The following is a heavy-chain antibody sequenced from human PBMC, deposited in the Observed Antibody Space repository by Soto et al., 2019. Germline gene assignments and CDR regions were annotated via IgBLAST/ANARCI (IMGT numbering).Heavy chain of an antibody. CDR1: GASFTSHF. Sequence: SETLSLTCSVSGASFTSHFWRWIRQPPGRGLEYIGFIYYTGATNYNSSLKSRVSISIDTSKNQVSLTLKSVTAADTAVYYCARSGLTFGGVVWGQGTLGTVSS. CDR3: ARSGLTFGGVV. V-gene: IGHV4-59*11. J-gene: IGHJ4*02. CDR2: IYYTGAT. D-gene: IGHD3-16*01.